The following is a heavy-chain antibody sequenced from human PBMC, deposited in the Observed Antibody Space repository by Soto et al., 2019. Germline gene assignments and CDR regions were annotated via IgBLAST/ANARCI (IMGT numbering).Heavy chain of an antibody. CDR2: ISGSDGDA. CDR3: ERDWQVFSGYDCFDY. Sequence: ASVKVSCKASGYNFAHYGMSWVRQAPGHGLEWMGWISGSDGDARYVKEFQGRVTMTKDTSTSTVYMELRSLRSDDTAIYYCERDWQVFSGYDCFDYWGQGTRVTVSS. J-gene: IGHJ4*02. V-gene: IGHV1-18*01. CDR1: GYNFAHYG. D-gene: IGHD5-12*01.